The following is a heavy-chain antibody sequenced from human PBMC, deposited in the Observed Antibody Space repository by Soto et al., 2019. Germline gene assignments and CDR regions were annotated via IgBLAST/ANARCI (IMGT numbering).Heavy chain of an antibody. CDR2: ISGSGRTT. J-gene: IGHJ6*03. V-gene: IGHV3-23*01. Sequence: DVELLESGGGLVQPGGSLRLSCAASGFTFGSYAMNWLRQAPGRGLECVSFISGSGRTTYYADSVKGRFTVSRDNSKNTLYLQMNSLRADDTALYYCAKFRGPSYSYYSMDVWGKGTTVTVSS. CDR3: AKFRGPSYSYYSMDV. CDR1: GFTFGSYA. D-gene: IGHD3-16*01.